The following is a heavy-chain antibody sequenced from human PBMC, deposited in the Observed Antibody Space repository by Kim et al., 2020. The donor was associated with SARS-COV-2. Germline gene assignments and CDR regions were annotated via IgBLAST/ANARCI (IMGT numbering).Heavy chain of an antibody. V-gene: IGHV3-33*01. D-gene: IGHD3-10*01. J-gene: IGHJ4*02. Sequence: KYYAESMKDRFTIARDNSKNTLYLQMNSLRAEDTAVYYCARERSGSHGDYWGQGTMGTVSS. CDR2: K. CDR3: ARERSGSHGDY.